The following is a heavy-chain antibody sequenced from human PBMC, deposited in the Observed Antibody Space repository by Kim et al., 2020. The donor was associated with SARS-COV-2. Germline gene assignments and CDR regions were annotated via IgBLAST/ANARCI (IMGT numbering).Heavy chain of an antibody. CDR3: TSLSGAGFNV. D-gene: IGHD1-26*01. Sequence: YVDSAKGRFTISRDNSRKTLFLQMNNLRIEDTAVYYCTSLSGAGFNVWGQGTMVTVSS. J-gene: IGHJ3*01. V-gene: IGHV3-33*02.